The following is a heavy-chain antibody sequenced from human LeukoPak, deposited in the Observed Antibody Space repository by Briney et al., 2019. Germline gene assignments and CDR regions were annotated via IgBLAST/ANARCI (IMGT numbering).Heavy chain of an antibody. J-gene: IGHJ4*02. CDR3: VRDAPGREGPHY. CDR2: INKDGSKK. CDR1: GFTPSDYW. V-gene: IGHV3-7*01. Sequence: PGGSLRLSCAASGFTPSDYWTSWVRQAPGKGLEWLANINKDGSKKDYVDSVKGRFTISRDNAKNSLSLQMYSLRVEDTAVYHCVRDAPGREGPHYWGQGILVTVSS. D-gene: IGHD1-26*01.